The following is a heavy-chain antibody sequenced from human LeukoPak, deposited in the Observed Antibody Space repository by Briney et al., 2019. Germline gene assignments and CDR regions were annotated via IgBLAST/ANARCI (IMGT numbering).Heavy chain of an antibody. CDR2: IYDSGST. V-gene: IGHV4-39*01. Sequence: SETLSLTCTVSGGSIRSSYYYWGWIRQPPGKGLEWIGSIYDSGSTYYNPSLKSRVTISVDTSKNQFSLKLSSVTAADTAVYYCARLTQTYYYDSSGYYYFDYWGQGTLVTVSS. CDR1: GGSIRSSYYY. J-gene: IGHJ4*02. CDR3: ARLTQTYYYDSSGYYYFDY. D-gene: IGHD3-22*01.